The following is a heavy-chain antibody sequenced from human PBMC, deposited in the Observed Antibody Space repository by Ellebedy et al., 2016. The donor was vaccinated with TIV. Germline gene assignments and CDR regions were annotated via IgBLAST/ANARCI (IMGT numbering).Heavy chain of an antibody. Sequence: PGGSLRLSCAASGFAFSTYGIHWARQAPGKGRGWVAFIRHDGSNKSYAEPVEGRFTISRDNSKNTLSLQMNSLRAEDTAVYYCAKDMEDYGDYFIFDHWGQGTPVTVSS. J-gene: IGHJ1*01. CDR3: AKDMEDYGDYFIFDH. D-gene: IGHD4-17*01. CDR2: IRHDGSNK. V-gene: IGHV3-30*02. CDR1: GFAFSTYG.